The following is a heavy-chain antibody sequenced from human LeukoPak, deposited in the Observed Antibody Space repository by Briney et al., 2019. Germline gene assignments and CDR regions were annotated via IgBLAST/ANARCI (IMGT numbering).Heavy chain of an antibody. V-gene: IGHV3-23*01. CDR1: GFTFSSYA. CDR2: ISGSGGST. CDR3: AKVSAYDFWSGYLDY. Sequence: RGSLRLSCAASGFTFSSYAMTWVRRAPGKGLEWVSVISGSGGSTYYADSVKGRFTISRDSSKNTLYLQMNSLRVEDTAVYYCAKVSAYDFWSGYLDYWGQGTLVTVSS. D-gene: IGHD3-3*01. J-gene: IGHJ4*02.